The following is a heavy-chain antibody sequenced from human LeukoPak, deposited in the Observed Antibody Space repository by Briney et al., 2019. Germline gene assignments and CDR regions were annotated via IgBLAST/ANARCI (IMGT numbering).Heavy chain of an antibody. D-gene: IGHD2-2*01. CDR2: IRYDGSNK. V-gene: IGHV3-30*02. CDR1: GFTFSSYG. Sequence: GGSLRLSCAASGFTFSSYGMHWVRQAPGKGLEWVAFIRYDGSNKYYADSVKGRFTISRDNSKNTLYLQMNSLRAEDTAVYYCAKGRDRYCSSTSCPGEIDYWGQGTLVTVSS. J-gene: IGHJ4*02. CDR3: AKGRDRYCSSTSCPGEIDY.